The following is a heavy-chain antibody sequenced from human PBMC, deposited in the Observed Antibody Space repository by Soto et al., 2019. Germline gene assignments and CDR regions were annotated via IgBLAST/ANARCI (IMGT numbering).Heavy chain of an antibody. D-gene: IGHD3-9*01. Sequence: ELQLVESGGGLVQPGGSLRLSCSSSGFIFSDYDMNWVRQAPGKGLEWISYINYIGGKEYYGDSVKGRFTISRDNAKKSLFLQMNSLRAEDTAIYFCAREGRGFDWLYSLDFCGQGTPVTVSS. CDR1: GFIFSDYD. J-gene: IGHJ4*02. V-gene: IGHV3-48*03. CDR2: INYIGGKE. CDR3: AREGRGFDWLYSLDF.